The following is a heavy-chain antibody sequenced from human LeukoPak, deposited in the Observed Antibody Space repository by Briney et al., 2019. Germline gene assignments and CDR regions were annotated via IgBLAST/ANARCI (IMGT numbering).Heavy chain of an antibody. D-gene: IGHD2-2*01. J-gene: IGHJ5*02. Sequence: GASVKVSCKASGYTFISYGISWVRQAPGQGLEWMGWISAYNGNTNYAQKLQGRVTMTTDTSTSTAYMELRSLRSDDTAVYYCARPMIRDVVVPAATWFDPWGQGTLVTVSS. V-gene: IGHV1-18*01. CDR2: ISAYNGNT. CDR3: ARPMIRDVVVPAATWFDP. CDR1: GYTFISYG.